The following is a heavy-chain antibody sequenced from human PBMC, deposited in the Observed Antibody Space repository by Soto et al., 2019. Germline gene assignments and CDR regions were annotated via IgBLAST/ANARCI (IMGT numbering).Heavy chain of an antibody. J-gene: IGHJ6*02. Sequence: GASVKVSCKASGGTFSSYAISWVRQAPGQGLEWMGGIIPIFGTANYAQKFQGRVTITADESTSTAYMELSSLRSEDTAVYYCARARYYYDSSGYYPLGYYYYGMDVWGQGTTVTVS. D-gene: IGHD3-22*01. CDR2: IIPIFGTA. CDR3: ARARYYYDSSGYYPLGYYYYGMDV. V-gene: IGHV1-69*13. CDR1: GGTFSSYA.